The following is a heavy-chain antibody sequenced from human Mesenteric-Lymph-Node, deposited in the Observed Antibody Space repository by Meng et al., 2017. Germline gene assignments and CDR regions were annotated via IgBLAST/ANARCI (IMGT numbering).Heavy chain of an antibody. D-gene: IGHD4-17*01. CDR1: GGSISSSSYY. V-gene: IGHV4-39*07. CDR2: IYYSGST. J-gene: IGHJ5*02. Sequence: SETLSLTCTVSGGSISSSSYYWGWIRQPPGKGLEWIGSIYYSGSTYYNPSLKSRVTISMDMSKNQFSLKLSSVTAADTAVYYCARFDYGDYLLSGQFDPWGRGTLVTVSS. CDR3: ARFDYGDYLLSGQFDP.